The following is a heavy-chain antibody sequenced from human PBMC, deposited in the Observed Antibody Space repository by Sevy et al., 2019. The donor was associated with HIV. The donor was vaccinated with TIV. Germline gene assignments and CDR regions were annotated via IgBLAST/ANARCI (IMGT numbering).Heavy chain of an antibody. CDR1: GFTFDDYT. Sequence: GGSLRLSCAASGFTFDDYTMHWVRQAPGKGLEWVSLINWNGDDTYYADSVKGRFTISRDNSRNSLYLQMNSLRTEDTALNYCAKERNCGRDCLYFQHWGQGTLVTVSS. V-gene: IGHV3-43*01. D-gene: IGHD2-21*02. CDR3: AKERNCGRDCLYFQH. J-gene: IGHJ1*01. CDR2: INWNGDDT.